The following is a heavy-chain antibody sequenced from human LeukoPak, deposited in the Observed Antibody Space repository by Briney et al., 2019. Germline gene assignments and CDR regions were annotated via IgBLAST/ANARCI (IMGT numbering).Heavy chain of an antibody. J-gene: IGHJ4*02. CDR1: GFTFRSYA. D-gene: IGHD3-9*01. CDR2: ITGSGDTT. Sequence: GGSLRLSCAASGFTFRSYAMSWVRQAPGQGLEWVSAITGSGDTTYYADSVKGRFTISRDNSKNTLYVEMNTLRAEDTAVYYCAKWGDYDILTGYYVSDFWGQGTLVTVSS. V-gene: IGHV3-23*01. CDR3: AKWGDYDILTGYYVSDF.